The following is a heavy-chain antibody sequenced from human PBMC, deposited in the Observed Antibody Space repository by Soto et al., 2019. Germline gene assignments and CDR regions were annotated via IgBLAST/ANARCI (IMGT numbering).Heavy chain of an antibody. D-gene: IGHD3-3*01. CDR2: IYYNGST. J-gene: IGHJ5*02. V-gene: IGHV4-59*01. CDR1: GGSISGFY. Sequence: QVQLQESGPGLVKPSETLSLTCTVSGGSISGFYWSWIRQPPGKGLEWIGYIYYNGSTNYNPSLKSRVTISVDTSKNQFSRKLSYVTAADTAVYYCARTYYDFWSGYWRWFDPWGQGTLVTVSS. CDR3: ARTYYDFWSGYWRWFDP.